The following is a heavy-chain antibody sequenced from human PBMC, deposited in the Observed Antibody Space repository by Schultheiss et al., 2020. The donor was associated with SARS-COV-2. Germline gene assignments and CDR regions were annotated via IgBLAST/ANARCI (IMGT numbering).Heavy chain of an antibody. V-gene: IGHV4-59*08. CDR1: GGSFSGYY. J-gene: IGHJ5*02. CDR3: AGIVVVAARFPFDP. CDR2: IYYSGST. D-gene: IGHD2-15*01. Sequence: SETLSLTCAVYGGSFSGYYWSWIRQPPGKGLEWIGYIYYSGSTNYNPSLKSRVTMSVDTSKNQFSLKLSSVTAADTAVYYCAGIVVVAARFPFDPWGQGTLVTVSS.